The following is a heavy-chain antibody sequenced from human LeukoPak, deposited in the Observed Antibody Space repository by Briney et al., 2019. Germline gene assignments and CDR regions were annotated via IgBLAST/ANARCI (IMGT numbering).Heavy chain of an antibody. V-gene: IGHV4-59*12. CDR1: GGSISSYY. CDR2: IYYSGST. J-gene: IGHJ4*02. D-gene: IGHD3-3*01. Sequence: SETLSLTCTVSGGSISSYYWSWIRQPPGKGLEWIGYIYYSGSTNYNPSLKSRVTISVDTSKNQFSLKLSSVTAADTAVYYCARGQVSVLRFLEWLSFDYWGQGTLVTVSS. CDR3: ARGQVSVLRFLEWLSFDY.